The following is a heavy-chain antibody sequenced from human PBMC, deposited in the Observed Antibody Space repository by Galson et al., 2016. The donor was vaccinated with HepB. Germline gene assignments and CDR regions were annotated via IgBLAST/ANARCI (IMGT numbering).Heavy chain of an antibody. CDR1: GGSISSAGHY. J-gene: IGHJ4*02. D-gene: IGHD1-26*01. CDR2: IAYSGGT. Sequence: TLSLTCTVSGGSISSAGHYWSWIRQHSGKGLEWIGYIAYSGGTYSNPSLKSRATISADTSKNQFSLKVTSVTAADTAVYYCARRWSGIDYWGQGMLVTVSS. V-gene: IGHV4-31*03. CDR3: ARRWSGIDY.